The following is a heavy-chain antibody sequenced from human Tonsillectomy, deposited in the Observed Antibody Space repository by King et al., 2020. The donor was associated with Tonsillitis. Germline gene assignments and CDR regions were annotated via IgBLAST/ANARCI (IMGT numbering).Heavy chain of an antibody. CDR1: GFAFRKAW. J-gene: IGHJ6*02. CDR2: IKSQTDGGTI. Sequence: VQLVESGGGLVKPGGSLRLSCTASGFAFRKAWMSWVRQAPGKGLEWVGLIKSQTDGGTIDYAAPVTGRFTISRDDSKNTLSLQMNSLKTEDTAVYYCTTDELFGEVAPAYHYDSYGMDVWGQGTTVTVSS. D-gene: IGHD3-10*02. V-gene: IGHV3-15*01. CDR3: TTDELFGEVAPAYHYDSYGMDV.